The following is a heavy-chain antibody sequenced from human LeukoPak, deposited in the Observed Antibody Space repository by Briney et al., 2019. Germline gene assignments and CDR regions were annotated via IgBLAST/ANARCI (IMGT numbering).Heavy chain of an antibody. CDR1: GGSFSAYY. Sequence: SETLSLTCAVYGGSFSAYYWSWIRQPPGKGLEWIGEINHSGRTNYNASLKSRVNISVDTSKNQFSLKISYVTAADTAVYYCARSPRYSGYDYGSDYWGRGILVTVSS. D-gene: IGHD5-12*01. CDR2: INHSGRT. V-gene: IGHV4-34*01. J-gene: IGHJ4*02. CDR3: ARSPRYSGYDYGSDY.